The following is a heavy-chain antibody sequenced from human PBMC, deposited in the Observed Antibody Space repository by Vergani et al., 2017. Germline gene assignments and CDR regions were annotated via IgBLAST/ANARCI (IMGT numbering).Heavy chain of an antibody. J-gene: IGHJ4*02. D-gene: IGHD3-22*01. CDR3: AKDSLGMSSGYGFPFDY. CDR2: ISSSGSTI. CDR1: GFTFSDYY. V-gene: IGHV3-11*01. Sequence: QVQLVESGGGLVKPGGSLRLSCAASGFTFSDYYMSWIRQAPGKGLEWVAYISSSGSTIYYADSVKGRFTISRDNSKNTLYLQMNSLRAEDTAVYYCAKDSLGMSSGYGFPFDYWGQGTLVTVSS.